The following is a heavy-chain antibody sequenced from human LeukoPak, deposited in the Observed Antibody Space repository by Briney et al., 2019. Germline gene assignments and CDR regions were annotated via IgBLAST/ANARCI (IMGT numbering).Heavy chain of an antibody. V-gene: IGHV3-30-3*01. D-gene: IGHD2-15*01. CDR1: GFTFSSYA. CDR2: ISYDGSNK. CDR3: ARAPYCSGGSCYSEFDY. Sequence: PGGSLRLSCAASGFTFSSYAMHWVRQAPGKGLEWVAVISYDGSNKYYADSVKGRFTISRDNSKNTLYLQMNSLRAEDTAVYYCARAPYCSGGSCYSEFDYWGQGTLVTVSS. J-gene: IGHJ4*02.